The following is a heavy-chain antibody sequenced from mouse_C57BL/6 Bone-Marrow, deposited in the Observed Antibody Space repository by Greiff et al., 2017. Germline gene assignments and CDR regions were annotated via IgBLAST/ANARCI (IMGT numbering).Heavy chain of an antibody. V-gene: IGHV3-8*01. CDR3: ARFIDSSGYVGYAMDY. J-gene: IGHJ4*01. CDR1: GYSITSDY. CDR2: ISYSGST. D-gene: IGHD3-2*02. Sequence: EVHLVESGPGLAKPSQTLSLTCSVTGYSITSDYWNWIRKFPGNKLEYMGYISYSGSTYYNPSLKSRISITRDTSKNQYYLQLNSVTTEDTATYYCARFIDSSGYVGYAMDYWGQGTSVTVSS.